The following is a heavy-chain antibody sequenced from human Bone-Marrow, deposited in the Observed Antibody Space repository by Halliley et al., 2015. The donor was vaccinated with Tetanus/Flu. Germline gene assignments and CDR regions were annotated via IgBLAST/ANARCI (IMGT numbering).Heavy chain of an antibody. J-gene: IGHJ5*02. CDR2: VTNNGDDT. V-gene: IGHV3-23*05. D-gene: IGHD3-16*01. CDR1: GFTFSSFA. CDR3: AKSILRGVMRRFDP. Sequence: SLRLSCAASGFTFSSFAMNWVRQTPGKGLEWVSTVTNNGDDTYYADSVKGRFAISRDNSKNTLFLQMNSLRVEDTAVYYCAKSILRGVMRRFDPWGQGALVPVS.